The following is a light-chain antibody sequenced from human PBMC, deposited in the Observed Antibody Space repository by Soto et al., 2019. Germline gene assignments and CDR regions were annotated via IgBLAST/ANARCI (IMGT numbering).Light chain of an antibody. CDR2: SDN. CDR3: AAWDVSLVV. Sequence: QSVLTQPPSASGTPGQRVTISCSGSSSNIGTNTVIWYQQLPGAAPKPLIYSDNQRPSGVPDRFSVSKSGTSASLAISGLQSEDEADYYCAAWDVSLVVFGGGTKLTVL. V-gene: IGLV1-44*01. CDR1: SSNIGTNT. J-gene: IGLJ2*01.